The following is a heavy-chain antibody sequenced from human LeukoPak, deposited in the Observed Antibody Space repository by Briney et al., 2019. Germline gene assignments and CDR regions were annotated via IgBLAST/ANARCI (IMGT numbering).Heavy chain of an antibody. CDR3: ARVRGITIFGAIRD. V-gene: IGHV3-20*01. CDR2: INWNGGST. J-gene: IGHJ4*02. Sequence: GGSLRVSCAASGFIFNDYGMSWVRQAPGKGLEWVSGINWNGGSTGYADSVRGRFTISRDNAMNSLYLQMNSLRAEDTALYHCARVRGITIFGAIRDWGQGTLVTVSS. D-gene: IGHD3-3*01. CDR1: GFIFNDYG.